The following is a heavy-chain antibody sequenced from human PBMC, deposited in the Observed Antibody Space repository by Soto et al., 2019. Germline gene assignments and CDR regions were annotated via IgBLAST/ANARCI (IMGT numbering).Heavy chain of an antibody. V-gene: IGHV3-30*18. CDR2: ISYDGSNK. CDR3: AKDAEGYYDSRCPGY. Sequence: PGGSLRLSCAASGFTVSSNYMSWVRQAPGKGLEWVAVISYDGSNKYYADSVKGRFTISRDNSKNTLYLQMNSLRAEDTAVYYCAKDAEGYYDSRCPGYWYQGTLVTVSS. J-gene: IGHJ4*01. D-gene: IGHD3-22*01. CDR1: GFTVSSNY.